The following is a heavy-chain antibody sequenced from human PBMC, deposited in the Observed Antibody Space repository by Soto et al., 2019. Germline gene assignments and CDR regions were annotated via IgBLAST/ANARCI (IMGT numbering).Heavy chain of an antibody. CDR1: GYTFTSYG. CDR2: ISAYNGNT. J-gene: IGHJ4*02. CDR3: GRDPQWLLHPILYFDY. D-gene: IGHD3-3*01. V-gene: IGHV1-18*01. Sequence: ASVKVSCKASGYTFTSYGISWVRQDPGQGLEWMGWISAYNGNTNYAQKLQGRVTMTTDTSTSTAYMELRSLRSDDTAVYYCGRDPQWLLHPILYFDYWGQGTLVTVSS.